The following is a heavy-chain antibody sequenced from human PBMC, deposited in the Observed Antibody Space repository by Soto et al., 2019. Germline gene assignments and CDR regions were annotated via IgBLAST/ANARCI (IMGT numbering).Heavy chain of an antibody. CDR3: AREMAGPGGEYDY. J-gene: IGHJ4*02. D-gene: IGHD3-16*01. CDR1: GYTFTKYG. V-gene: IGHV1-18*01. Sequence: QVQLVQSGAEVKNPGASVKVSCKTSGYTFTKYGVGWVRQAPGQGLEWMGWISGSSGNANYAEKVQGRITLTTDTSTSTAYRELRSLRSDATAVYYCAREMAGPGGEYDYWGQGTLVTVSS. CDR2: ISGSSGNA.